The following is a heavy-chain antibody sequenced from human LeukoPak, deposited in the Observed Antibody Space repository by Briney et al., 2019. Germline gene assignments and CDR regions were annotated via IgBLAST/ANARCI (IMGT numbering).Heavy chain of an antibody. CDR1: GFTFSSYA. J-gene: IGHJ6*03. D-gene: IGHD6-13*01. V-gene: IGHV3-23*01. Sequence: PGGSLRLSCAASGFTFSSYAMSWVRQASGKGLEWVSAISGSGGSTYYADSVKGRFTISRDNSKNTLYLQMGSLRAEDMAVYYCAREEYSSSWYPFGYYYYMDVWGKGTTVTVSS. CDR3: AREEYSSSWYPFGYYYYMDV. CDR2: ISGSGGST.